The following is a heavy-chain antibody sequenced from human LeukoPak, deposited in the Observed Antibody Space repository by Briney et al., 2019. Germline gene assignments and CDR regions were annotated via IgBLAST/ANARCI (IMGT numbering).Heavy chain of an antibody. Sequence: SETLSLTCAVYGVSFSGYYWSWIRQPPGKGLEWIGEINHSGSTNYNPPLKSRVTISVDTSKHQFSLKLSSVTAADTAVYYCARGRVAVAGRFDYWGQGNLVTVSS. J-gene: IGHJ4*02. CDR2: INHSGST. CDR1: GVSFSGYY. V-gene: IGHV4-34*01. CDR3: ARGRVAVAGRFDY. D-gene: IGHD6-19*01.